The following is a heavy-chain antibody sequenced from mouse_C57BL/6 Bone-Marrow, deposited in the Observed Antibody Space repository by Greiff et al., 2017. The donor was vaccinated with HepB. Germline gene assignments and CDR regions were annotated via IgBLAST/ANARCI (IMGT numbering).Heavy chain of an antibody. V-gene: IGHV14-4*01. CDR3: TTSLLRLTGSYYFDY. D-gene: IGHD1-2*01. J-gene: IGHJ2*01. CDR1: GFNIKDDY. CDR2: IDPENGDT. Sequence: FQLQQSGAELVRPGASVKLSCTASGFNIKDDYMHWVKQRPEQGLEWIGWIDPENGDTEYASKFQGKATITADTSSNTAYLQLSSLTSEDTAVYYCTTSLLRLTGSYYFDYWGQGTTLTVSS.